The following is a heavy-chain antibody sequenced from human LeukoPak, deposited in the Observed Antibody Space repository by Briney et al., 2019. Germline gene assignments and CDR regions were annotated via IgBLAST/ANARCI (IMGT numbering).Heavy chain of an antibody. D-gene: IGHD4-17*01. J-gene: IGHJ4*02. CDR3: ASLPYGDYGY. CDR2: IKQDGSEK. V-gene: IGHV3-7*01. CDR1: GFTFSSRDW. Sequence: PGGSLRLSCVASGFTFSSRDWMTWVRQAPGKGLEWVANIKQDGSEKNYVDSVKGRFTISRDNAKNSLYLQMNSLRAEDTAVYYCASLPYGDYGYWGQGTLVTVSS.